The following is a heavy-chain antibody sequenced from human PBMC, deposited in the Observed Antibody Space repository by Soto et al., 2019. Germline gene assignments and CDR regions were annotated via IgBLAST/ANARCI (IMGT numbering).Heavy chain of an antibody. Sequence: LSLTCAASGFTFSSYAMSWVRQAPGKGLEWVSAISGSGGSTYYADSVKGRFTISRDNSKNTLYLQMNSLRAEDTAVYYCAKDPRWLVAWGQGTLVTVSS. CDR2: ISGSGGST. CDR3: AKDPRWLVA. CDR1: GFTFSSYA. D-gene: IGHD6-19*01. J-gene: IGHJ5*02. V-gene: IGHV3-23*01.